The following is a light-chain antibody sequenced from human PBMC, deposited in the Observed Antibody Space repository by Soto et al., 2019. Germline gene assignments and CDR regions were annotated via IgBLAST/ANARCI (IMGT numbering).Light chain of an antibody. CDR1: SSDVGDYNY. CDR3: SSYTSSTLEL. CDR2: EVS. J-gene: IGLJ2*01. V-gene: IGLV2-14*01. Sequence: QSVLTQPASVSGSPGQSITISCTGSSSDVGDYNYVSWYQQHPGKAPKLIIYEVSNRPSGVSNRFSGSKSGNTASLTISGLQAEDEAGYYCSSYTSSTLELFGGGTKLTVL.